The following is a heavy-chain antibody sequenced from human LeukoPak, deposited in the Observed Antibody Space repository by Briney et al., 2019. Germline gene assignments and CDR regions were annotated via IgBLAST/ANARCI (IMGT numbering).Heavy chain of an antibody. V-gene: IGHV4-59*12. CDR1: GGSISSYY. J-gene: IGHJ4*02. D-gene: IGHD3-10*01. CDR2: IYYGGST. Sequence: SETLSLTCTVSGGSISSYYCSWLRQPPGKGLEWIGYIYYGGSTNYNPSLESRVTISVDTSKNQFSLKLSSVTAADTAVYYCARDRLWFGELSDLDYWGQGTLVTVSS. CDR3: ARDRLWFGELSDLDY.